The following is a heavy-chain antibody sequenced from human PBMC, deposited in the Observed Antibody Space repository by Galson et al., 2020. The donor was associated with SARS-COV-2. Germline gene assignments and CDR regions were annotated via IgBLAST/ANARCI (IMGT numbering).Heavy chain of an antibody. D-gene: IGHD3-16*01. J-gene: IGHJ4*02. CDR3: TTEMSGYVWDFDY. CDR2: IKSKTDGGTT. Sequence: GESLKISCAASGFTFSNAWMSWVHQAPGKGPEWVGHIKSKTDGGTTDYAAPVKGRFTISRDDSKNTLYLQMNSLKTEDTAVYYCTTEMSGYVWDFDYWGQGTLVTVSS. CDR1: GFTFSNAW. V-gene: IGHV3-15*01.